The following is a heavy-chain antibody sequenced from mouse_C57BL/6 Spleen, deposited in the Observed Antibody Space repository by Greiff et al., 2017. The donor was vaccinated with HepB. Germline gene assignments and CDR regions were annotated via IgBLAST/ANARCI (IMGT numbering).Heavy chain of an antibody. D-gene: IGHD1-1*01. J-gene: IGHJ1*03. V-gene: IGHV3-3*01. CDR2: TFYSGIT. Sequence: EVQLQESGPSLVRPSQTLSLTCTVTGFSINSDCYWIWIRQFPGNKLEYIGYTFYSGITYYNPSLESRTYITRDTSKNQFSLKLSSVTTEDTATYDCARGSSPSYWYFDVWGTGTTVTVSS. CDR3: ARGSSPSYWYFDV. CDR1: GFSINSDCY.